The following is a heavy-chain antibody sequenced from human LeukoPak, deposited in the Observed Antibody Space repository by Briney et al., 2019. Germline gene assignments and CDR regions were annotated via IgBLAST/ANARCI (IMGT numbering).Heavy chain of an antibody. CDR3: AREPPGY. CDR1: GGSVTSGNYY. CDR2: IYTNGGA. V-gene: IGHV4-61*02. Sequence: SETLSLTCTVSGGSVTSGNYYWNWIRQPAGKGLEWIGRIYTNGGASYNPSLKSRVTISIDASKNQFSLKLSSVTAADTAVYYCAREPPGYWGQGVLVTVSS. J-gene: IGHJ4*02.